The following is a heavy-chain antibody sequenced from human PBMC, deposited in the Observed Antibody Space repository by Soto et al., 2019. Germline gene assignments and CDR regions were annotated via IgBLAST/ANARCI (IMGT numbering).Heavy chain of an antibody. J-gene: IGHJ5*02. D-gene: IGHD3-3*01. CDR1: GGSISSYY. CDR2: IYYSGST. V-gene: IGHV4-59*13. CDR3: GRMYYDFSSGYQYNWFDP. Sequence: PSETLSLTCTVSGGSISSYYWSWVRQPPGKGLEWIGYIYYSGSTNYNPSLKSRVTISVDTSKNQFSLKLSSVTAADTAVYYCGRMYYDFSSGYQYNWFDPWGQGTLVTVSS.